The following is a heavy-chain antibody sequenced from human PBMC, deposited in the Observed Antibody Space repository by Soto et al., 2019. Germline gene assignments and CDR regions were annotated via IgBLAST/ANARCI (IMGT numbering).Heavy chain of an antibody. V-gene: IGHV1-8*01. CDR3: ARWPNGYYYYGMDI. D-gene: IGHD2-8*01. CDR1: GYTFTSYD. Sequence: QVQLVQSGAEVKKPGASVKVSCKASGYTFTSYDINWVRQATGQGLEWMGWMNPNSGNTGYAQKFMVRVKMTRNTAISTAYMELSSMRSEDTSVYYCARWPNGYYYYGMDIWGQGTTVTVSS. J-gene: IGHJ6*02. CDR2: MNPNSGNT.